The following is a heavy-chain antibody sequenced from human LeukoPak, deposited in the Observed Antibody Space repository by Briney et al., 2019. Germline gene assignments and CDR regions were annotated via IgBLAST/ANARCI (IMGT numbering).Heavy chain of an antibody. J-gene: IGHJ4*02. V-gene: IGHV4-59*01. CDR2: IYYSGST. D-gene: IGHD2-15*01. CDR3: ARGVSFFDY. Sequence: SETLSLTCTVSGGSISSYYWSWTRQPPGKGLEWIRYIYYSGSTNYNPSLKSRVTISVETSKNEFSLKLRSVTAADTAVYYCARGVSFFDYWGQGTLVTVSS. CDR1: GGSISSYY.